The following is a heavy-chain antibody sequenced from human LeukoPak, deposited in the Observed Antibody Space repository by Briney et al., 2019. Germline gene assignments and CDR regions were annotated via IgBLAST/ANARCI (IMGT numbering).Heavy chain of an antibody. Sequence: PGGSLRLSCAASGFTLSSYAMHWVRQAPGKGLEWVSGISWNSGSIGYADSVKGRFTISRDNAKNSLYLQMNSLRAEDMALYYCAKSPHSGSYSDYYYYMDVWGKGTTVTVSS. CDR1: GFTLSSYA. V-gene: IGHV3-9*03. CDR3: AKSPHSGSYSDYYYYMDV. J-gene: IGHJ6*03. CDR2: ISWNSGSI. D-gene: IGHD1-26*01.